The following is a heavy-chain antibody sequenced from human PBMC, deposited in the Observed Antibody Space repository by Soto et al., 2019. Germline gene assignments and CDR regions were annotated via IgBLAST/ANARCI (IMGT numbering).Heavy chain of an antibody. Sequence: SLILSCTASGFLFTDYYMSWIRQPPGKGLEWLAYIDGSSDYTNSADSVKGRFTISRDNAKNSVFLQMNNLRADDTAVYYCARDLRFSSTNYFDFWGRGTLVTVSS. J-gene: IGHJ4*02. CDR3: ARDLRFSSTNYFDF. CDR1: GFLFTDYY. V-gene: IGHV3-11*06. D-gene: IGHD2-8*01. CDR2: IDGSSDYT.